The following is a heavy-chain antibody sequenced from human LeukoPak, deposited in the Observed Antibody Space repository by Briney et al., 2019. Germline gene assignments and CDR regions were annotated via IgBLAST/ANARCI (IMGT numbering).Heavy chain of an antibody. Sequence: GGSLRLSCAASGLTFNNAWMNWVRQAPGKGLEWVGRIKSKNVGGTTDYAAPVKGRFTISRDDSKNTVYLQMNSLKIEDTAVYYCTSHAAFDPWGQRTLVTVSS. CDR2: IKSKNVGGTT. V-gene: IGHV3-15*01. CDR1: GLTFNNAW. J-gene: IGHJ5*02. CDR3: TSHAAFDP.